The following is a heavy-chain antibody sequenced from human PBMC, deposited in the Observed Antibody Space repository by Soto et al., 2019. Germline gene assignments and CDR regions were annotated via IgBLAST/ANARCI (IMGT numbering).Heavy chain of an antibody. V-gene: IGHV3-30*18. CDR2: ISYDGSNK. Sequence: QVQVVESGGGVVQPGRSLRLSCAASGFTFSSYGMHWVRQAPGKGLEWVAVISYDGSNKLYADSVKGRFTISRDNSKNTVYLQMNSLRAEDTAVYYCAKSDYTYFFFDYWGQGTLVTVSS. D-gene: IGHD5-12*01. CDR1: GFTFSSYG. CDR3: AKSDYTYFFFDY. J-gene: IGHJ4*02.